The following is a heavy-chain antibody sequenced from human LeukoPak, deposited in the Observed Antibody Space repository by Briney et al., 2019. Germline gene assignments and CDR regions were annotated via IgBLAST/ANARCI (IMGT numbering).Heavy chain of an antibody. V-gene: IGHV3-20*04. Sequence: PGGSLRLSCAASGLTFDDYGMSLVRQAPGKGVEWVSGRNWNGGSTGYADSVKGRFTISRDNAKNSLYLQMNSLRAEDTALYYCARDGDYYDSSGYHAHPDYWGQGTLVTVSS. CDR3: ARDGDYYDSSGYHAHPDY. CDR2: RNWNGGST. J-gene: IGHJ4*02. D-gene: IGHD3-22*01. CDR1: GLTFDDYG.